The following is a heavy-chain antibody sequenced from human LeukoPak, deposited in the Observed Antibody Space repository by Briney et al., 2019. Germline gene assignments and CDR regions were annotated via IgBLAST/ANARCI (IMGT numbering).Heavy chain of an antibody. CDR1: GGFIDSSSYY. CDR2: IYYSGTT. Sequence: PSETLSLTCTVSGGFIDSSSYYWGWIRQPPGKGLEWIGSIYYSGTTYYNPSLTSRVTISVDTSKNQFSLKLNSVTAADTAVYYCARRRLQYPFDYWGRGTLATVSS. D-gene: IGHD4-11*01. V-gene: IGHV4-39*01. J-gene: IGHJ2*01. CDR3: ARRRLQYPFDY.